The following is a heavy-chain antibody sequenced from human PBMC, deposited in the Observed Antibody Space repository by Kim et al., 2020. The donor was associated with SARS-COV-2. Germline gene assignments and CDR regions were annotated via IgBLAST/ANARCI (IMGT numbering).Heavy chain of an antibody. J-gene: IGHJ4*02. Sequence: YADSVKGRFTISRDNSKNTLNLQMNSLRAEDTAVYYCAKTSGRYFDWSWGQGTLVTVSS. CDR3: AKTSGRYFDWS. V-gene: IGHV3-23*01. D-gene: IGHD3-9*01.